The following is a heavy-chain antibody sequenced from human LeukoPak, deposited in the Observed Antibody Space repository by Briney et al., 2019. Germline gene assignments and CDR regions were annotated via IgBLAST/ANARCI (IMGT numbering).Heavy chain of an antibody. D-gene: IGHD3-9*01. J-gene: IGHJ4*02. CDR3: ARDYLTDLFY. CDR2: IIPNSGGT. V-gene: IGHV1-2*02. Sequence: ASVTVSCKASGYTFTDYYIHWVRQAPGQGLEWMGWIIPNSGGTNYAQKFQGRVTMTRDTSISTAYMELSSLRSDDTAVYYCARDYLTDLFYWGQGTLVTVSS. CDR1: GYTFTDYY.